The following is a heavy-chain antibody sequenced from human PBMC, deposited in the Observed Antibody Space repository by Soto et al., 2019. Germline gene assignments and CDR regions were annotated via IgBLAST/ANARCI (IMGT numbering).Heavy chain of an antibody. CDR1: GGTFSNHA. CDR2: IIPMFPTA. J-gene: IGHJ6*02. Sequence: PGASVKVSCKASGGTFSNHAISWVRQAPGQGLEWVGGIIPMFPTADYAQRFQGRVTITADDSTTTVYMELSGLRSEDTAMYYCARDDATYCGGDCYRYFYYGMDVWGQGTTVTVSS. CDR3: ARDDATYCGGDCYRYFYYGMDV. D-gene: IGHD2-21*02. V-gene: IGHV1-69*13.